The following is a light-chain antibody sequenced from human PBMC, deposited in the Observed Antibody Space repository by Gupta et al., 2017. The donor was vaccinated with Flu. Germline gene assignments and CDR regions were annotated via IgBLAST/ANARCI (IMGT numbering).Light chain of an antibody. V-gene: IGLV6-57*03. CDR1: SGSIASND. J-gene: IGLJ3*02. Sequence: NFILTQPHSVSESPRKTVTISCTRSSGSIASNDVQWYQQRPGSAPTTVIYEDHQRPFGVPDRFSGSIDSSSNSASLTISGLKTDDEADYYCQSYDNSNQVFGGGTKLTVL. CDR2: EDH. CDR3: QSYDNSNQV.